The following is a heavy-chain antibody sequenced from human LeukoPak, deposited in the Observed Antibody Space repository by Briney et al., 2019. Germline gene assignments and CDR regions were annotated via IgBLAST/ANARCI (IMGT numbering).Heavy chain of an antibody. CDR3: ARGGSGATFDI. V-gene: IGHV1-3*04. Sequence: ASVKVSCKASGYTFTSYYMHWMRQAPGQGLEWMGWINTDNGKTKYPQQFQGRVTSIRDTSANTVYMELSSLRSEDTATYYCARGGSGATFDIWGQGTMVTVSS. CDR1: GYTFTSYY. D-gene: IGHD1-26*01. CDR2: INTDNGKT. J-gene: IGHJ3*02.